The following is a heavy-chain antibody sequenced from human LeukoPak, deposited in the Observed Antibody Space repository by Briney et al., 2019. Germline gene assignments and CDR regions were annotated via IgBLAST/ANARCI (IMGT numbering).Heavy chain of an antibody. Sequence: KPSETLSLTCTVSGGSISSYYWSWIWQPAGKGLEWIGRICTSGSTNYNPSLKSRVTMSVDTSKNQFSLKLSSVTAADTAVYYCARDGGCSSTSCRWWFDPWGQGTLVTVSS. J-gene: IGHJ5*02. D-gene: IGHD2-2*01. CDR1: GGSISSYY. CDR2: ICTSGST. CDR3: ARDGGCSSTSCRWWFDP. V-gene: IGHV4-4*07.